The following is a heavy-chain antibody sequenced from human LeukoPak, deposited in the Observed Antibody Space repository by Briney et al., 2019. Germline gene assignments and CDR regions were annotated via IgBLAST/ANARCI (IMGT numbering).Heavy chain of an antibody. CDR2: ISSSGKTK. Sequence: GGSLRLSCAGSGFTFSGYEMNWVRQAPGKGLEWVSYISSSGKTKFYADSVKGRFTISRDNAKNSLYLQMNSLRAGDTAVYYCARDLVQLWSKDYWGQGTLVTVSS. V-gene: IGHV3-48*03. D-gene: IGHD5-18*01. CDR1: GFTFSGYE. J-gene: IGHJ4*02. CDR3: ARDLVQLWSKDY.